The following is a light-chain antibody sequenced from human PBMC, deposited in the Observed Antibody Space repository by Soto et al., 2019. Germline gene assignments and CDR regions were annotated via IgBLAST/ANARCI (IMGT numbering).Light chain of an antibody. V-gene: IGKV1-39*01. CDR3: QQSYTTASIT. J-gene: IGKJ5*01. CDR2: AAS. Sequence: DIQMTQSPSSLSASVGDRVTITWRASQSISRNLNWYQHKPGKAPKLLIYAASSLQNGFPSRFSGGGSGTEFTLSTSSLQPEDFGTYYCQQSYTTASITFGQGTRLEIK. CDR1: QSISRN.